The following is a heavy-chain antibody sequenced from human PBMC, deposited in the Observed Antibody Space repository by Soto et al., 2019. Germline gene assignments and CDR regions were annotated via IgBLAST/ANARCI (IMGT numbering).Heavy chain of an antibody. D-gene: IGHD5-12*01. CDR3: ASRVEGLYSGNDRYYFDY. CDR1: GGSISSGDYY. Sequence: SETLSLTCTVSGGSISSGDYYWSWIRQPPGKGLEWIGTIYYSGTSYHNPSLKSRVTISVDTSKNQFSLTLTSVTAADTAVYYCASRVEGLYSGNDRYYFDYWGQGTLVTAPQ. J-gene: IGHJ4*02. V-gene: IGHV4-39*01. CDR2: IYYSGTS.